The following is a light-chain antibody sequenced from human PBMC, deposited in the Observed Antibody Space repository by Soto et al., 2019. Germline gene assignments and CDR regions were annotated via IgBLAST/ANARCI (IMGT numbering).Light chain of an antibody. Sequence: QSVLTQPASVSGSPGQSVAISCTGTSSDVGAYNFVSWYQQHPGKAPKLMVFDVSNRPSGVSNRFSGSKSGNTASLTISGLQAEDEADYYCSSYTTGGNYVFGTGTKVT. J-gene: IGLJ1*01. V-gene: IGLV2-14*01. CDR3: SSYTTGGNYV. CDR2: DVS. CDR1: SSDVGAYNF.